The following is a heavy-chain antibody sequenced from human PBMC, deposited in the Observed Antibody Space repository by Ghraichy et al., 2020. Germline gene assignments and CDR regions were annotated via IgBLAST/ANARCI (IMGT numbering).Heavy chain of an antibody. J-gene: IGHJ4*02. CDR2: IYYSGST. D-gene: IGHD4-17*01. V-gene: IGHV4-39*01. CDR3: ARHQGPTVTTPFDY. CDR1: GGSISSSSYY. Sequence: SETLSLTCTVSGGSISSSSYYWGWIRQPPGKGLEWIGSIYYSGSTYYNPSLKSRVTISVDTSKNQFSLKLSSVTAADTAVYYCARHQGPTVTTPFDYWGQGTLVTVSS.